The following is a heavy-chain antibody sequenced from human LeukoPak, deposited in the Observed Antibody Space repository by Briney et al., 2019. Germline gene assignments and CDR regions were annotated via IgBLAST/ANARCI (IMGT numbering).Heavy chain of an antibody. CDR2: ISAYNGNT. CDR1: GYTFTSYG. Sequence: ASVKVSCKASGYTFTSYGISWVRQAPGQGLEWMGWISAYNGNTNYAQKLQGRVTMTTDTSTSTAYMELSSLRSEDTAVYYCARDGGIIVGATISDYWGQGTLVTVSS. D-gene: IGHD1-26*01. CDR3: ARDGGIIVGATISDY. J-gene: IGHJ4*02. V-gene: IGHV1-18*01.